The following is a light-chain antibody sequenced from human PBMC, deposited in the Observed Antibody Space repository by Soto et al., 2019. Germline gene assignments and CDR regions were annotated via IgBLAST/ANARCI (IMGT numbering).Light chain of an antibody. CDR2: DAS. CDR1: QSVSSSY. V-gene: IGKV3D-7*01. Sequence: ESELIESAGTLSLYKGERATLSCRASQSVSSSYLAWYQQKPGQTPRLLIYDASNRAPGIPARFSGSGSGSDFTLTISSLQADDVAVYYCHQYYISPWTFCQGTKVDVK. CDR3: HQYYISPWT. J-gene: IGKJ1*01.